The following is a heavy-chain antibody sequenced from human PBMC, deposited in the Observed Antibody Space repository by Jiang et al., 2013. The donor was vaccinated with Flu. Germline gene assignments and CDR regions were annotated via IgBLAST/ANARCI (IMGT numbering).Heavy chain of an antibody. CDR3: ARDPPTGDGPLDP. Sequence: QTLSLTCAISGDSVSSNSAAWNWIRQSPSRGLEWLGRAYYRSKWSNDYAVSVKSRISISPDTSKNQCSLQLNSVTPEDTAVYYCARDPPTGDGPLDPWGQGTLVTVSS. V-gene: IGHV6-1*01. D-gene: IGHD7-27*01. J-gene: IGHJ5*02. CDR2: AYYRSKWSN. CDR1: GDSVSSNSAA.